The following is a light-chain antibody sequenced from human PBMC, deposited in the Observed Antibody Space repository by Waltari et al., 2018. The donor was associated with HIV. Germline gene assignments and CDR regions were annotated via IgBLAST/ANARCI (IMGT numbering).Light chain of an antibody. CDR1: SGTNVDPYR. J-gene: IGLJ3*02. CDR2: YKSDSDR. CDR3: MIWHSSAWV. V-gene: IGLV5-45*01. Sequence: QAVLTQPASLSASPGTSASLTCSLRSGTNVDPYRIYWYQQKPGSPPQYLLKYKSDSDRQQGSGVPSRFSGSKDASANAGILLISGLQSEDEADYYCMIWHSSAWVFGGGTKLTVL.